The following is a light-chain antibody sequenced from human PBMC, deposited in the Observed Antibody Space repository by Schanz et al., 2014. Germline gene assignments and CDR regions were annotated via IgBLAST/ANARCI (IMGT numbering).Light chain of an antibody. J-gene: IGLJ2*01. V-gene: IGLV2-8*01. CDR1: SSDVGGYNY. CDR3: SSYTSSSSVV. CDR2: EVS. Sequence: QSALTQPPSASGSPGQSVTISCTGTSSDVGGYNYVSWYQQHPGKVPKLMIYEVSKRPSGVPDRFSGSKSGNTASLTISGLQAEDEVDYYCSSYTSSSSVVFGGGTKLTVL.